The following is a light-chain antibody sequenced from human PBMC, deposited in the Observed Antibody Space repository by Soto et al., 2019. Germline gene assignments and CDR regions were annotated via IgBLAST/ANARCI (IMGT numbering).Light chain of an antibody. CDR2: GAF. V-gene: IGKV3-20*01. CDR3: QQYGSSPVT. J-gene: IGKJ5*01. Sequence: EIMLTQSPGTLSLSPGERATLSCRASQSLSNNYLAWYQQKPGQAPRLLIWGAFSRAPGIPDRFSGSGSGTDFTLNIGRLETEDFAVYYFQQYGSSPVTFGQGTRLETK. CDR1: QSLSNNY.